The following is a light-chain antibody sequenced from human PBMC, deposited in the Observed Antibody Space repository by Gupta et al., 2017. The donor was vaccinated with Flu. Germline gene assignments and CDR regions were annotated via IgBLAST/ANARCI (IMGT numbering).Light chain of an antibody. Sequence: ATLSLSPGEKATVYCRASQSVSSYLDWYQQKPGQAPRLRIYEASNRATGIPARFSGSGSVTDFTLTITSREPEDFAVYYCHQRTNWHRNTFGQGTRLEIK. CDR2: EAS. J-gene: IGKJ5*01. CDR3: HQRTNWHRNT. CDR1: QSVSSY. V-gene: IGKV3-11*01.